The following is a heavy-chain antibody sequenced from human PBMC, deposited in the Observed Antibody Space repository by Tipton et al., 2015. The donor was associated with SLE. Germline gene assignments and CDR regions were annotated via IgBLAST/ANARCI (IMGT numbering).Heavy chain of an antibody. CDR1: AYTFTTYS. CDR3: ARAVTTGLYWYFDL. J-gene: IGHJ2*01. V-gene: IGHV1-18*01. CDR2: ISPYNGDT. Sequence: QSGAEVKNPGASVKVSCKASAYTFTTYSISWVRQAPGQGLEWMGWISPYNGDTNYAQKLQGRVTMTTDTSTSTAYMELRSLRSDDTAVYYCARAVTTGLYWYFDLWGRGTLVTVSS. D-gene: IGHD4-17*01.